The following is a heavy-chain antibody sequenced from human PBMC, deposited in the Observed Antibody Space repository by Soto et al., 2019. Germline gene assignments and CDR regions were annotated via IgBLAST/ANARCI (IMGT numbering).Heavy chain of an antibody. CDR1: SGSINSSNW. D-gene: IGHD4-17*01. V-gene: IGHV4-4*02. CDR3: ASCSTVTSIGDWYFDL. Sequence: QVQLQESGPGLVKPSGTLSLTCAVSSGSINSSNWWSWVRQPPGKGLEWIGEIYHSGSTNYNPSLKSRVTIAVDKSKNQFSLKLYSVTAADTAVYYCASCSTVTSIGDWYFDLWGRGTLVTVSS. J-gene: IGHJ2*01. CDR2: IYHSGST.